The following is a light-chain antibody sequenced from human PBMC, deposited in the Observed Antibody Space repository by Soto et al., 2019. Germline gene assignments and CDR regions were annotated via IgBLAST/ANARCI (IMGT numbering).Light chain of an antibody. J-gene: IGLJ2*01. V-gene: IGLV6-57*04. CDR2: EDN. Sequence: NFMLTQPHSVSESPGKTVTISCTRSSGSIGSNYVQWYQQRPGSAPTPVIYEDNERPSGVPDRFSGSIDSSSNSASLTISGLKTDDEADYYCQSYHSGNVVFGGGTQLTVL. CDR1: SGSIGSNY. CDR3: QSYHSGNVV.